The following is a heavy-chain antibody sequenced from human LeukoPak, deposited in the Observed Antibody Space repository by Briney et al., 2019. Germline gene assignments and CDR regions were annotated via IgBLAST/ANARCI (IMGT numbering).Heavy chain of an antibody. V-gene: IGHV4-34*01. D-gene: IGHD3-10*01. CDR1: GGSFSGYY. CDR2: INHSGSI. Sequence: SETLSLTCAVYGGSFSGYYWSWIRQPRGKGLEWIGEINHSGSINYNPSLKSRVTISVDTSKNQFSLKLSSVTAADTAVYYCARAPMYYYGSGRFVDSWGQGTLVTVSS. CDR3: ARAPMYYYGSGRFVDS. J-gene: IGHJ4*02.